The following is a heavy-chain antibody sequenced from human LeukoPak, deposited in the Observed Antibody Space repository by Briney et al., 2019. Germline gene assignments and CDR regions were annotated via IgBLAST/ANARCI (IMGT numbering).Heavy chain of an antibody. CDR1: GGSFSGCY. D-gene: IGHD6-6*01. CDR2: INHSGST. Sequence: SETLSLTCAVYGGSFSGCYWSWIRQPPGKGLEWIGEINHSGSTNYNPSLKSRVTISVDTSKNQFSLKLSSVTAADTAVYYCARVRIAARRWDYWGQGTLVTVSS. CDR3: ARVRIAARRWDY. V-gene: IGHV4-34*01. J-gene: IGHJ4*02.